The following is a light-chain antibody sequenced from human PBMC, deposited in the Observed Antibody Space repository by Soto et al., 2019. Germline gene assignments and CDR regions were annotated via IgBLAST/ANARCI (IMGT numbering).Light chain of an antibody. CDR2: EVS. CDR1: SSDVGGYNY. CDR3: SSYTSSSTHYV. J-gene: IGLJ1*01. V-gene: IGLV2-14*01. Sequence: QPALTQPASVSGSPGQSITISCTGTSSDVGGYNYVSWYQQHPGKAPKLMIYEVSNRPSGVSNRFSGSKSGNTASLTISGLQAEDEADYYCSSYTSSSTHYVFGTGTKVTVL.